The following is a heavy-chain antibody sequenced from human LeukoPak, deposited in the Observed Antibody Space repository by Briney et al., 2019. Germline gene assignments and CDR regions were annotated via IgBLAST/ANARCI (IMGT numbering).Heavy chain of an antibody. V-gene: IGHV3-53*01. CDR2: IYSGGST. CDR3: ARVTPGRFGPPGASSGWYVGY. CDR1: GFTFSSNY. D-gene: IGHD6-19*01. J-gene: IGHJ4*02. Sequence: GGSLRLSCAASGFTFSSNYMSWVRQAPGKGLEWVSVIYSGGSTYYAAAVKGRFTISRDTSKNTLFLIINRLGAENPAAYYRARVTPGRFGPPGASSGWYVGYWGQGTLVTVSS.